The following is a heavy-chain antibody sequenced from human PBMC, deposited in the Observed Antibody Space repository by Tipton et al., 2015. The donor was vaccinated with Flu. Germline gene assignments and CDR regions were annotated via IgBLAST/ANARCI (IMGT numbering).Heavy chain of an antibody. CDR3: ARGRGYYYDFAY. CDR1: GGSISSSSYY. Sequence: TLSLTCTVSGGSISSSSYYWGWIRQPPGKGLEWIGSIYYSGSTYYNPSLKSRVTISVDTSKNQFSLKLSSVTAADTAVYYCARGRGYYYDFAYWGQGTLVTVSS. D-gene: IGHD3-22*01. CDR2: IYYSGST. J-gene: IGHJ4*02. V-gene: IGHV4-39*01.